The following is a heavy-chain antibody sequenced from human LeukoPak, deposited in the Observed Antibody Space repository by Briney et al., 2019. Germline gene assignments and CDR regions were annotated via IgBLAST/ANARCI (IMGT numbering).Heavy chain of an antibody. D-gene: IGHD3-10*01. CDR2: IIPILGIA. Sequence: SVKVSCKASGGTFSSYAISWMRQAPGQGLEWMGRIIPILGIANYAQKFQGRVTITADKSTSTTYMELSSLRSEDTAVYYCARDPREWFGELDYWGQGTLVTVSS. V-gene: IGHV1-69*04. CDR1: GGTFSSYA. J-gene: IGHJ4*02. CDR3: ARDPREWFGELDY.